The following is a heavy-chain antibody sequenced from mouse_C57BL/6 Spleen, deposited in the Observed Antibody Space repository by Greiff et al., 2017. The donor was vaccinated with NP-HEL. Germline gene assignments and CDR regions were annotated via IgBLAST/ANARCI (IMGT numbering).Heavy chain of an antibody. J-gene: IGHJ3*01. V-gene: IGHV1-50*01. CDR1: GYTFTSYW. Sequence: QVQLQQPGAELVKPGASVKLSCKASGYTFTSYWMQWVKQRPGQGLEWIGEIDPSDSYTNYNQKFKGKATLTVDKSSSTAYMQLSSLTSEDSAVYYCARMDSNPAYWGQGTLVTVSA. CDR2: IDPSDSYT. CDR3: ARMDSNPAY. D-gene: IGHD2-5*01.